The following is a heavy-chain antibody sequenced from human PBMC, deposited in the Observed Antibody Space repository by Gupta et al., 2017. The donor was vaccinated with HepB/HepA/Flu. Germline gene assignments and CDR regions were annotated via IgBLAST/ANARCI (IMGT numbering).Heavy chain of an antibody. CDR3: ARESLRCYGDCNDY. D-gene: IGHD2-21*02. J-gene: IGHJ4*02. Sequence: EVQLVESGGGLVQPGGSLRLSCVTSGFTFSNYEMDWVRQGPGKGLEWVYNIYNSGSAKYYADSLKGRFTLSRDNAKNSLYLQMNSLRAEDTAVYYCARESLRCYGDCNDYWGQGTLVTVSS. CDR1: GFTFSNYE. V-gene: IGHV3-48*03. CDR2: IYNSGSAK.